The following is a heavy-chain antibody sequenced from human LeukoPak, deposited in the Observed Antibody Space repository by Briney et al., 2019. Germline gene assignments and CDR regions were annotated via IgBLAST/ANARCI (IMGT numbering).Heavy chain of an antibody. CDR2: IDPSDSYT. V-gene: IGHV5-10-1*01. CDR3: ARADYDILTGYSYYFDY. J-gene: IGHJ4*02. Sequence: GESLKTSCKGPGYSFTSYWISWVRQMPGKGLEWMGRIDPSDSYTNYSPSFQGHVTISADKSISTAYLQWSSLKASDTAMYYCARADYDILTGYSYYFDYWGQGTLVTVSS. D-gene: IGHD3-9*01. CDR1: GYSFTSYW.